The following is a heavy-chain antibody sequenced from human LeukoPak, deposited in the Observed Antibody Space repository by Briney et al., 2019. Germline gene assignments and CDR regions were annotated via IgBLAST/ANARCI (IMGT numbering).Heavy chain of an antibody. D-gene: IGHD1-1*01. J-gene: IGHJ5*02. CDR3: ARGNDNWNGNWFDP. V-gene: IGHV1-2*02. CDR1: GYTFTGYY. Sequence: GASVKVSCKASGYTFTGYYMHWVRQAPGQGLEWMGWINPNSGGTNYAQKFQGRVTMTRDMSISTAYMELSRLRSDDTAVYYCARGNDNWNGNWFDPWGQGTLVTVSS. CDR2: INPNSGGT.